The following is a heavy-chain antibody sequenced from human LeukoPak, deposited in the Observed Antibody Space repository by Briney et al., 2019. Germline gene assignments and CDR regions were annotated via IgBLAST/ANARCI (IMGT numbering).Heavy chain of an antibody. D-gene: IGHD2-2*01. V-gene: IGHV3-20*04. CDR3: AREGYCSTTSCAYAMDV. CDR1: GFSFDDYG. CDR2: INWNGGST. J-gene: IGHJ6*02. Sequence: GGSLRLSCAASGFSFDDYGMSWVRQVPGKGLEWVSGINWNGGSTGYADSVKGRFTISRDNAKNSLLLQMNSLRAEDTAFYYCAREGYCSTTSCAYAMDVWGQGTTVTVSS.